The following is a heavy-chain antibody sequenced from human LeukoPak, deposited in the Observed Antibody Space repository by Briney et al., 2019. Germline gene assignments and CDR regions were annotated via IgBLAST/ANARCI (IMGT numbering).Heavy chain of an antibody. D-gene: IGHD3-10*01. J-gene: IGHJ4*02. CDR3: ARVDGSGPNAPNDC. Sequence: ASVKVSCKASGYTFTSYAMHWVRQALGQRLEWMGWIHVGNGNTEYSQKFQGRVTITRDTPATTTYMELSSLRSEDTAVYYCARVDGSGPNAPNDCWGQGSLVTVSS. CDR2: IHVGNGNT. CDR1: GYTFTSYA. V-gene: IGHV1-3*01.